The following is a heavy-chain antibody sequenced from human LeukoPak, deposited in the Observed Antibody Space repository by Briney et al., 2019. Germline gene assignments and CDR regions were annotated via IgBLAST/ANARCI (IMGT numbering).Heavy chain of an antibody. D-gene: IGHD1-26*01. Sequence: PGGSLRLSCAASGFTFNTYSINWVRQAPGKGLEWVSSISSSSDYIYYADSVKGRFTISRDNARNSLYLQMNSLRAEDTAVYYCAKDRAWDQEYWGQGTLVTVSS. CDR2: ISSSSDYI. J-gene: IGHJ4*02. V-gene: IGHV3-21*01. CDR1: GFTFNTYS. CDR3: AKDRAWDQEY.